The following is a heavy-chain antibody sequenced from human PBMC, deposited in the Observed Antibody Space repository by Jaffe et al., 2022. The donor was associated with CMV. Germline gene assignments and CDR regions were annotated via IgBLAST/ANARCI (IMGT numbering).Heavy chain of an antibody. Sequence: QVQLQESGPGLVKPSETLSLTCTVSGGSVSSGSSYWSWIRQSPGKGLEWIGYIYYSGSTNYNPSLKSRVTISVDTSKNQFSLKLPSVTAADTAVYYCARDTIDPHFYHSSGYFHWGQGTLVTVSS. CDR1: GGSVSSGSSY. J-gene: IGHJ4*02. V-gene: IGHV4-61*01. CDR2: IYYSGST. D-gene: IGHD3-22*01. CDR3: ARDTIDPHFYHSSGYFH.